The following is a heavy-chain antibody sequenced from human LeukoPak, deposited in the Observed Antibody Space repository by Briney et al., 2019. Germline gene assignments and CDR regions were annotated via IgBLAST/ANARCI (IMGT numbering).Heavy chain of an antibody. CDR1: GGTFSSHA. V-gene: IGHV1-69*05. J-gene: IGHJ4*02. Sequence: SSVKVSCKASGGTFSSHAISWVRQAPGQGLEWMGGIIPIFGTANYAQKFQGRVTITTDESTSTAYMELSSLRSEDTAVYYCARSLAYYDILTGWGQGTLVTVSS. CDR2: IIPIFGTA. D-gene: IGHD3-9*01. CDR3: ARSLAYYDILTG.